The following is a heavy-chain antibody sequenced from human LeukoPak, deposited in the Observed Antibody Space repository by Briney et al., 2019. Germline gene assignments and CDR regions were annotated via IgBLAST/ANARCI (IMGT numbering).Heavy chain of an antibody. J-gene: IGHJ6*03. V-gene: IGHV1-46*01. CDR1: GYTFTSYY. CDR3: ARENSIAVAGTGLYYYYYYMDV. CDR2: INPSGGST. D-gene: IGHD6-19*01. Sequence: RASVKVSCKASGYTFTSYYMHWVRQAPGQGLEWMGIINPSGGSTIYAQKFQGRVTMTRDTSTSTVYMELSSLRSEDTAVYYCARENSIAVAGTGLYYYYYYMDVWGKGTTVTVSS.